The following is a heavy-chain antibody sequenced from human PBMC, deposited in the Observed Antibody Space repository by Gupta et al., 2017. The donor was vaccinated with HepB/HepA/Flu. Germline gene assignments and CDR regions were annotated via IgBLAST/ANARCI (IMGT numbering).Heavy chain of an antibody. CDR2: MYSSGST. D-gene: IGHD2/OR15-2a*01. CDR3: ASLVLPGEPHYSYYMEV. V-gene: IGHV4-39*01. J-gene: IGHJ6*03. CDR1: SGSISSSSYY. Sequence: QLQLQESGPGLVKPSETLSLTCTVSSGSISSSSYYWGWIRQPPGKGLEWIGSMYSSGSTYYKSSLKSRVTISVDTSKNQFSLNLSSVTAADTAVYYCASLVLPGEPHYSYYMEVWGKGTTVTVSS.